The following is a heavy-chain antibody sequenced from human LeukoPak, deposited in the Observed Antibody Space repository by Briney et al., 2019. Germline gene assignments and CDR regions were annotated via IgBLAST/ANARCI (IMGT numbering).Heavy chain of an antibody. V-gene: IGHV3-23*01. Sequence: GGSLRLSCAASGYTFSSYAMSWVRQAPGKGLEWVLSITDSGGGTFYADSVKGRFTISRDNSKSTLFLQLNSLRAEDTAVYYCAKRGAGYYFDYWGQGTLVTVSS. CDR1: GYTFSSYA. J-gene: IGHJ4*02. CDR2: ITDSGGGT. CDR3: AKRGAGYYFDY. D-gene: IGHD3-10*01.